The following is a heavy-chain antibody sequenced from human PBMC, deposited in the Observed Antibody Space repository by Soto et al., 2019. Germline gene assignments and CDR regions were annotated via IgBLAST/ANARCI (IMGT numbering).Heavy chain of an antibody. V-gene: IGHV4-59*12. J-gene: IGHJ4*02. Sequence: PSETLSLTCTVSGGSISSYYWSWIRQPPGKGLEWIGYIHYSGSTNYNPSLQSRVTISVDTSKNQFSLKLSSVTAADTAVYYCARLDYTLGNFDYWGQGTLVTVSS. D-gene: IGHD4-4*01. CDR2: IHYSGST. CDR3: ARLDYTLGNFDY. CDR1: GGSISSYY.